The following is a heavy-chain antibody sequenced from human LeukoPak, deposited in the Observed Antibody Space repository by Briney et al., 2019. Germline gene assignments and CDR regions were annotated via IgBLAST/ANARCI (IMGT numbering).Heavy chain of an antibody. CDR1: GFTFSSYW. J-gene: IGHJ5*02. CDR3: ARFGCSGGSCYDPWFDP. V-gene: IGHV3-7*04. D-gene: IGHD2-15*01. Sequence: PGGSLRLSCAASGFTFSSYWVSWVRQAPGKGLEWGANIKQDGREKYYVDSVKGRFTISRDNAKHSLYLQMQSLRAEDTAVYYCARFGCSGGSCYDPWFDPWGQGTLVTVSS. CDR2: IKQDGREK.